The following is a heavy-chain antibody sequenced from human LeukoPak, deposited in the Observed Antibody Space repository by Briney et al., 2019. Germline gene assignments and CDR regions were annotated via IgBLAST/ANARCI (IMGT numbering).Heavy chain of an antibody. Sequence: SSETLSLTYTVSGYSISSGYYWGWIRQPPGKGLEWIGSIYHSGSTYYNPSLKSRVTISVDTSKNQFSLKLSSVTAADTAVYYCARGLEGIAARGPHDYWGQGTLVTVSS. CDR2: IYHSGST. CDR3: ARGLEGIAARGPHDY. CDR1: GYSISSGYY. V-gene: IGHV4-38-2*02. D-gene: IGHD6-6*01. J-gene: IGHJ4*02.